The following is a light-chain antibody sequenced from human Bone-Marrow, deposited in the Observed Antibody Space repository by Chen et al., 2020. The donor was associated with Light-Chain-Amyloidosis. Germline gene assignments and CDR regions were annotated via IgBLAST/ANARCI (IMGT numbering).Light chain of an antibody. V-gene: IGKV3-20*01. Sequence: IVLTPSPGTLSLSPGERATLSCRASQSVSSSYLAWYQQKPGQAPRLLIYGASSRATGIPDRFSGSGSGTDFTLTISRLEPEDFAVYYCQQYGSSPKKTFGQGTKVEIK. CDR2: GAS. CDR3: QQYGSSPKKT. J-gene: IGKJ1*01. CDR1: QSVSSSY.